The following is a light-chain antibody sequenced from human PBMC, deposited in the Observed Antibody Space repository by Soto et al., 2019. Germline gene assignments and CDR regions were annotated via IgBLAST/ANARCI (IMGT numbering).Light chain of an antibody. CDR2: EVS. CDR1: SSDIGGYKY. J-gene: IGLJ3*02. Sequence: QSALTQPASVSGSPGQSITISCTGTSSDIGGYKYVSWYQQHPGKAPKLMIYEVSNRPSGVSNRFSGSKSGNTASLTISGLQAEDEADYYCSSYRTSSMVLFGGWTKLTVL. CDR3: SSYRTSSMVL. V-gene: IGLV2-14*01.